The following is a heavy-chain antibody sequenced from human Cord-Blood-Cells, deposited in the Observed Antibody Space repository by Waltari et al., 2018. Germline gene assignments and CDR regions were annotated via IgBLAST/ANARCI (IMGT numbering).Heavy chain of an antibody. Sequence: KVSCKASGGTFSSYAISWVRQAPGQGLEWMGGIIPIFGTANYAQKFQGRVTITADESTSTAYMELSSLRSEDTAVYYCARKYYDSSGYYYPFDYWGQGTLVTVSS. V-gene: IGHV1-69*01. CDR1: GGTFSSYA. CDR2: IIPIFGTA. J-gene: IGHJ4*02. CDR3: ARKYYDSSGYYYPFDY. D-gene: IGHD3-22*01.